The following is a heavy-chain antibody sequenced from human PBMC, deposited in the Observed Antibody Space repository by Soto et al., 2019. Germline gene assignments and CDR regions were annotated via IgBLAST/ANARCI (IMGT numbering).Heavy chain of an antibody. V-gene: IGHV2-70*01. CDR3: ARTPRVAAAYYYYYGMDV. D-gene: IGHD2-15*01. J-gene: IGHJ6*02. CDR1: GFSLSTSGMC. Sequence: SGPTLVNPTQTLTLTCTFSGFSLSTSGMCVSWIRQPPGNALEWLALIDWDDDKYYSTSLKTRLTISKDTSKNQVVLTMTNMDPVDTATYYCARTPRVAAAYYYYYGMDVWGQGTTVTVSS. CDR2: IDWDDDK.